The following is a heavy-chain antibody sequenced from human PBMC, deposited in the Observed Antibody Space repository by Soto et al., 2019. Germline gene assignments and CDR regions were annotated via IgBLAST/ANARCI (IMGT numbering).Heavy chain of an antibody. CDR1: GFTFSIYA. V-gene: IGHV3-23*01. CDR2: ISGSGGST. Sequence: GGSLRLSCAASGFTFSIYAMSWVRQAPGKGLEWVSAISGSGGSTYYADSVKGRFTISRDNSKNTLYLQMNSLRAEDTAVYYCAKDDQVAGLFQHWGQGTLVTVSS. CDR3: AKDDQVAGLFQH. J-gene: IGHJ1*01. D-gene: IGHD6-19*01.